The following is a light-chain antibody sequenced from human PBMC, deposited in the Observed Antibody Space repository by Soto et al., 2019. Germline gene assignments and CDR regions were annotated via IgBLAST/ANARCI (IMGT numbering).Light chain of an antibody. Sequence: QSALTQPASVSGSPGQSITSSCTGTSSDVGGYNWDSWYQQHPGKAPKLMVCDVIQRPSGVSYRFSGSKSGNTAFLTISGLQAEDEADYYCISYSSSNSVVFGGGTKLTVL. CDR1: SSDVGGYNW. CDR3: ISYSSSNSVV. CDR2: DVI. V-gene: IGLV2-14*03. J-gene: IGLJ3*02.